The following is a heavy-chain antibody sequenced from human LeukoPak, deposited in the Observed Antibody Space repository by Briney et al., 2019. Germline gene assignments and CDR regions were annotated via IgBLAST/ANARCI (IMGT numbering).Heavy chain of an antibody. V-gene: IGHV4-59*01. D-gene: IGHD5-18*01. Sequence: SETLSLTCTVSGGSISSYYWSWIRQPPGKGLEWIGYMFYTGNTNYNPSLKSRVTISVDMSKNQFSLKLSSVTAADTAVYYCARAGDTLGVDYWGQGTLVTVSS. CDR2: MFYTGNT. CDR3: ARAGDTLGVDY. CDR1: GGSISSYY. J-gene: IGHJ4*02.